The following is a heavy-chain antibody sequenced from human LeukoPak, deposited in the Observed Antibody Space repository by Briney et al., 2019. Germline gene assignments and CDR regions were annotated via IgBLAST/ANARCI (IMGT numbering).Heavy chain of an antibody. CDR3: ARALRIAATPADFDY. V-gene: IGHV1-18*01. CDR1: GYTFTSYG. J-gene: IGHJ4*02. CDR2: ISAYNGNT. D-gene: IGHD5-12*01. Sequence: ASVKVSCKASGYTFTSYGISWVLQAPGQGLEWMGWISAYNGNTNYAQKLQGRVTMTTDTSTSTAYMELRSPRSDDTAVYYCARALRIAATPADFDYWGQGTLVTVSS.